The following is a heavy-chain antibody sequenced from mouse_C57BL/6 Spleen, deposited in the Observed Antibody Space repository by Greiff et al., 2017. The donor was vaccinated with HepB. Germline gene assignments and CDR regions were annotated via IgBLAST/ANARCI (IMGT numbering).Heavy chain of an antibody. V-gene: IGHV1-42*01. CDR3: ARYYYGSSYDYAMDY. CDR2: INPSTGGT. Sequence: EVQLQQSGPELVKPGASVKISCKASGYSFTGYYMNWVKQSPEKSLEWIGEINPSTGGTTYNQKFKAKATLTVDNSSSTAYMQLKSLTSEDSAVYYCARYYYGSSYDYAMDYWGQGTSVTVSS. D-gene: IGHD1-1*01. J-gene: IGHJ4*01. CDR1: GYSFTGYY.